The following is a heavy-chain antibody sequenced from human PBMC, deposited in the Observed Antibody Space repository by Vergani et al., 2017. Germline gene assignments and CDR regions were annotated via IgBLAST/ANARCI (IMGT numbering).Heavy chain of an antibody. Sequence: QVQLVQSGAEVKKPGSSVKVSCKASGGTFSSYAISWVRQAPGQGLEWMGGIIPIFGTANYAQKFQGRVTITADESTSTAYMELSSLRSEDTAVYYCASRDITIFGVVIIRGYYYYGMDVCGQGTTVTVSS. CDR1: GGTFSSYA. CDR2: IIPIFGTA. J-gene: IGHJ6*02. V-gene: IGHV1-69*12. D-gene: IGHD3-3*01. CDR3: ASRDITIFGVVIIRGYYYYGMDV.